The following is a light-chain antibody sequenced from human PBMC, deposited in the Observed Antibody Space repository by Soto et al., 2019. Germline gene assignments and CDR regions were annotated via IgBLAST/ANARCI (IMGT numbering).Light chain of an antibody. CDR3: QQYNSYSPT. V-gene: IGKV3-11*01. CDR2: DAS. J-gene: IGKJ4*01. CDR1: QNVSKY. Sequence: EIVLTQSPATLSLSPGERATLSCRASQNVSKYLAWYQQKPGQAPRLLIYDASNLESGVPSRFSGSGSGTEFTLTISSLQPDDFATYYCQQYNSYSPTFGGGTKVEIK.